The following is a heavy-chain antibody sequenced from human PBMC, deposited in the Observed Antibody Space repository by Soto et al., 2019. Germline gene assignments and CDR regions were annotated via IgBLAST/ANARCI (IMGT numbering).Heavy chain of an antibody. J-gene: IGHJ4*02. D-gene: IGHD5-12*01. CDR1: GGSINTFY. V-gene: IGHV4-4*07. CDR3: AREGSYSAYNFAHGIQLWSLDF. Sequence: ASETLSLTCTVSGGSINTFYWIWVRQPAGKGLEWIGRIFSSGSTSFNPSLESRVAMSVDTSKNHFSLNLSSVTAADMAVYYCAREGSYSAYNFAHGIQLWSLDFWGQGALVTVSS. CDR2: IFSSGST.